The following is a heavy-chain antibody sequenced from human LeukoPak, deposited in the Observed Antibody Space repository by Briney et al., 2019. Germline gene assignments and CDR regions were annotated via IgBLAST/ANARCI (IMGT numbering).Heavy chain of an antibody. J-gene: IGHJ4*02. CDR3: ARGETVYGGAIVY. Sequence: SVKVSCKASGYTFTSYGISWVRQAPGQGLEWMGCINPNSGGTKYAQKFQGGVTLTRDTSISTAYMELSRLRSDDTAVYYCARGETVYGGAIVYWGQGTLVTVSS. CDR1: GYTFTSYG. CDR2: INPNSGGT. D-gene: IGHD3-16*02. V-gene: IGHV1-2*02.